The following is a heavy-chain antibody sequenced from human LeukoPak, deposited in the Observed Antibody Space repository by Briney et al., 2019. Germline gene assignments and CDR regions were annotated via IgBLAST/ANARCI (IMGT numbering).Heavy chain of an antibody. J-gene: IGHJ4*02. D-gene: IGHD3-22*01. CDR1: AFTFSSYA. Sequence: GESLRLSRAASAFTFSSYAMHCVSQAQGKGLEWEAVISYDRSNKYYAQSVQGRVTISRDTSKNTLYMQMNSLRAEDTAVYYCARVCNYDSSGYPDYWGQGTLVTVSS. CDR3: ARVCNYDSSGYPDY. CDR2: ISYDRSNK. V-gene: IGHV3-30-3*01.